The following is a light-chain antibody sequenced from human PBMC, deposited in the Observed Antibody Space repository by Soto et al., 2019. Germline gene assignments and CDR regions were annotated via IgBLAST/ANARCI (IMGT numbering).Light chain of an antibody. V-gene: IGKV1-6*01. CDR2: SAT. CDR1: QEISKD. J-gene: IGKJ1*01. CDR3: LQDHDYPRT. Sequence: AIQMTQSPTSLSASVGDRVIITCRASQEISKDLGWYQQKPGKAPKFLIYSATSTQSGVPSTFSGSGFGTDFTLTISSLQPEDFATYYCLQDHDYPRTFGQGTKVEF.